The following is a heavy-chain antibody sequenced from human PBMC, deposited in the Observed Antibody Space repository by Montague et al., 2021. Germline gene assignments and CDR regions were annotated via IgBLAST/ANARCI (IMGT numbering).Heavy chain of an antibody. J-gene: IGHJ4*02. CDR1: GFIFNNYV. D-gene: IGHD3-3*01. Sequence: RPSCAASGFIFNNYVMNWVRQAPGKGLEWVSGINGNSINIDYADSVKGRFTISRDNAKNSLYLQMNSLRAEDTAFYYCVKDTRDYYPDFWGQGILVTVSS. CDR2: INGNSINI. CDR3: VKDTRDYYPDF. V-gene: IGHV3-9*01.